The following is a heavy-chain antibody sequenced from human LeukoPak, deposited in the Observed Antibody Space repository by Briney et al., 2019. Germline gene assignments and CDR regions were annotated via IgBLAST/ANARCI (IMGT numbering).Heavy chain of an antibody. CDR1: GYTLTELS. CDR3: ARDLPDCSGGSCYWFDP. D-gene: IGHD2-15*01. Sequence: ASVKVSCKVSGYTLTELSMHWVRQAPGKGLEWVGGFDPEDGETIYAQKFQGRVTMTEDTSTDTAYMELSSLRSEDTAVYYCARDLPDCSGGSCYWFDPWGQGTLVTVSS. J-gene: IGHJ5*02. CDR2: FDPEDGET. V-gene: IGHV1-24*01.